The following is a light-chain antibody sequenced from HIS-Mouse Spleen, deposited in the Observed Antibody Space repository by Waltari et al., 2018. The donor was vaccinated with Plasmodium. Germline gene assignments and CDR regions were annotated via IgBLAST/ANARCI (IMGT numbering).Light chain of an antibody. CDR2: DVS. CDR1: SSDVGGYNY. J-gene: IGLJ3*02. V-gene: IGLV2-11*01. Sequence: QSALTQPRSVSGSPGQSVTISCTGTSSDVGGYNYVSWYQQHPGKAPKLMIYDVSKRPAGFPDRFSGSTSGNTASLTISVLQAEDGADYYCCSYAGSYTWVFGGGTKLTVL. CDR3: CSYAGSYTWV.